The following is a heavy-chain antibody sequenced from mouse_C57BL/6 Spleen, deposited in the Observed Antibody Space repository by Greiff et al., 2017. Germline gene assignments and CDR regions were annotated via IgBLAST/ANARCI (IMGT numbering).Heavy chain of an antibody. V-gene: IGHV1-82*01. CDR3: ARGETWIYYGNLFAY. CDR2: IYPGDGDT. J-gene: IGHJ3*01. CDR1: GYAFSSSW. Sequence: QVQLQQSGPELVKPGASVKISCKASGYAFSSSWMNWVQQRPGKGLEWIGRIYPGDGDTNDNGKFKGKATLTADKSSSTAYMQLSSLTSEDSAVYFCARGETWIYYGNLFAYWGQGTLVTVSA. D-gene: IGHD2-1*01.